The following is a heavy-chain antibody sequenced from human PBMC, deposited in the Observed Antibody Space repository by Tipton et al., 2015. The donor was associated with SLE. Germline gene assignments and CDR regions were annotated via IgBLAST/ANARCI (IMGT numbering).Heavy chain of an antibody. CDR3: ARHSTSWFENYFDY. V-gene: IGHV4-59*07. D-gene: IGHD6-13*01. CDR2: IYYSGST. J-gene: IGHJ4*02. CDR1: GGSISSYS. Sequence: TLSLTCTVSGGSISSYSWSWIRQPPGKGLEWIGYIYYSGSTNYNPSLKSRVTISIDTSKNQFSLKLSSVTAADTAVYYCARHSTSWFENYFDYWGQGTLVTVSS.